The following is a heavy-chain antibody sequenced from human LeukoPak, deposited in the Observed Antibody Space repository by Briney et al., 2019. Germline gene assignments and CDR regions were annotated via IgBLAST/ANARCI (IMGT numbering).Heavy chain of an antibody. Sequence: GGSLRLSCAVSGFIFSDYYMSWIRQAPGKGLEWISYISGDGSATSYADSVKGRFTISRDNAKNSLYLQMSNLRAEDTAVYFCARGGGLDVWGQGATVTVSS. V-gene: IGHV3-11*01. CDR3: ARGGGLDV. J-gene: IGHJ6*02. D-gene: IGHD3-16*01. CDR1: GFIFSDYY. CDR2: ISGDGSAT.